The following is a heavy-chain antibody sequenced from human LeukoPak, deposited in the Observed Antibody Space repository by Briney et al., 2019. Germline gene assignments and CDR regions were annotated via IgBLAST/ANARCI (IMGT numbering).Heavy chain of an antibody. CDR1: GFTFSSYA. Sequence: GSLRLSCAASGFTFSSYAMHWVRQAPGKGLEWVAVISYDGSNKYYADSVKGRFTISRDNSKNTLYLQMNSLRAEDTAVYYCARDVFYHSSSSGFGYWGQGTLVTVSS. V-gene: IGHV3-30*01. D-gene: IGHD6-6*01. J-gene: IGHJ4*02. CDR2: ISYDGSNK. CDR3: ARDVFYHSSSSGFGY.